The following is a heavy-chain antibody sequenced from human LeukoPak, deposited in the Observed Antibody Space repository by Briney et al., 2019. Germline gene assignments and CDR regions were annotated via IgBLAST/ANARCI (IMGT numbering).Heavy chain of an antibody. CDR2: INWNGGST. J-gene: IGHJ4*02. Sequence: PGGSLRLACAASGFTFGDYGMSWVRQGPGMGLELVSGINWNGGSTAYADSVKGRFAISRDNAKNSLYLQMNSLRAEDTALYYCVRQYSSGWYYFDYWGQGTLVTVSS. V-gene: IGHV3-20*04. CDR3: VRQYSSGWYYFDY. CDR1: GFTFGDYG. D-gene: IGHD6-19*01.